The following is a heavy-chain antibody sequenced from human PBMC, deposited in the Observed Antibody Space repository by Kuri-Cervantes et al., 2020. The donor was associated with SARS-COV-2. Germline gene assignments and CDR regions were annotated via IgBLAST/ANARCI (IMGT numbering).Heavy chain of an antibody. Sequence: GGSLSLSCAASGFTFSSYAMSWVRQAPGKGLEWVSAISGSGGSTYYADSVKGRFTISRDNSKNSLFLQMNSLRADDTAVYYCARGGEDAVQETRNWFEPWGQGTQVTVSS. CDR3: ARGGEDAVQETRNWFEP. V-gene: IGHV3-23*01. J-gene: IGHJ5*02. CDR1: GFTFSSYA. CDR2: ISGSGGST. D-gene: IGHD1-1*01.